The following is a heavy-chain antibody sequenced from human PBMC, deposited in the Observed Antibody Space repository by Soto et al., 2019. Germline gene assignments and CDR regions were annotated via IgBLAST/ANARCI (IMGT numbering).Heavy chain of an antibody. J-gene: IGHJ5*02. D-gene: IGHD2-2*01. V-gene: IGHV3-23*01. CDR1: GFTFSSYA. CDR2: ISGGGGST. Sequence: GGSLRLSCAASGFTFSSYAMSWVRQAPGKGLEWVSAISGGGGSTYYADSVKGRFTISRDNSKNTLYLQMNSLRAEDTAVYYCAKDPGVVVPAARGWFDPWGQGTLVTVSS. CDR3: AKDPGVVVPAARGWFDP.